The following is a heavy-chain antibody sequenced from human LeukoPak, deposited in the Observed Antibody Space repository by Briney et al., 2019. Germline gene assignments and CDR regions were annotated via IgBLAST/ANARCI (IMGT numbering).Heavy chain of an antibody. CDR2: IYYRGNT. D-gene: IGHD3-9*01. Sequence: SETLSLTCTVSGGSISSGHYYWTWIRQHPGKGLEWIGYIYYRGNTYSNPSLKSRVTISVDTSKNQFSLKLTSVTAADTAVYYCASRNDIMTGYVFDFWGQGTLVTVSS. CDR3: ASRNDIMTGYVFDF. CDR1: GGSISSGHYY. J-gene: IGHJ4*02. V-gene: IGHV4-30-4*08.